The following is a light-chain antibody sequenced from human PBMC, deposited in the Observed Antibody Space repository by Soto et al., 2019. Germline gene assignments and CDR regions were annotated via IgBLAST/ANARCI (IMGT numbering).Light chain of an antibody. Sequence: EIVLTQSPGTLSLSPGDRATLSCRASQSVDNDLAWYQQKPGQPPRLLIYDASTRATGIPARFSGSQSGTEFTLTISSLLSEDFAVYSCQQYNNWPLTFGGGTKVEIK. J-gene: IGKJ4*01. CDR2: DAS. CDR3: QQYNNWPLT. CDR1: QSVDND. V-gene: IGKV3D-15*01.